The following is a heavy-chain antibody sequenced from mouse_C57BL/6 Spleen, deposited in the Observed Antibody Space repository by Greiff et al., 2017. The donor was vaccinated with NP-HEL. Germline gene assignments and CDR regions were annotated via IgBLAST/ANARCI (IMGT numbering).Heavy chain of an antibody. D-gene: IGHD5-1*01. V-gene: IGHV3-6*01. CDR3: ARRSTLRGYAMDY. CDR1: GYSITSGYY. J-gene: IGHJ4*01. Sequence: EVQLVESGPGLVKPSQSLSLTCSVTGYSITSGYYWNWIRQFPGNKLEWMGYISYDGSNNYNPSLKNRISITRDTSKNQFFLKLNSVTTEDTATYYCARRSTLRGYAMDYWGQGTSVTVSS. CDR2: ISYDGSN.